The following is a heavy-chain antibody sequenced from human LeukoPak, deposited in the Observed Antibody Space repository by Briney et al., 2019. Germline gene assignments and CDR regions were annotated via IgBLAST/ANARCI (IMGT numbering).Heavy chain of an antibody. Sequence: GGSLRLSCAASGFTLSGYWMHWVRQVPGKGLVWVSRINNDGSSTSYADSVKGRFTISTDNAKNTLYLQMNSLRADDTAVYYCTKGHSDYGTGFDLWGQGTLVTVSS. D-gene: IGHD3-16*01. CDR1: GFTLSGYW. J-gene: IGHJ4*02. CDR3: TKGHSDYGTGFDL. V-gene: IGHV3-74*01. CDR2: INNDGSST.